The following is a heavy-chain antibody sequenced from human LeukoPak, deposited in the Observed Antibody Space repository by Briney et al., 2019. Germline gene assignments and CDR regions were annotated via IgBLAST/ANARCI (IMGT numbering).Heavy chain of an antibody. CDR1: GGSFSGYY. D-gene: IGHD3-10*01. Sequence: PSETLSLTCAVYGGSFSGYYWSWIRQPPGKGLEWIGEINHSGSTNYNPSLKSRVTISVDTSKNQFSLKLSSVTAADTAVYYCVWFGEFGWFDPWGQGTLVTVSS. CDR2: INHSGST. CDR3: VWFGEFGWFDP. V-gene: IGHV4-34*01. J-gene: IGHJ5*02.